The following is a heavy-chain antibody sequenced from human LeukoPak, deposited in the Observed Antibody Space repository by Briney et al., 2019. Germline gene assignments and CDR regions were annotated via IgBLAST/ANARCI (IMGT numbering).Heavy chain of an antibody. CDR1: GGSISSHY. CDR2: IYDSGST. V-gene: IGHV4-59*08. CDR3: ACYDVLTGYYSFDC. J-gene: IGHJ4*02. D-gene: IGHD3-9*01. Sequence: PSQTLSLTCTVSGGSISSHYWTWIRQPPGKGLDWIGYIYDSGSTNYNPSLKSRATTSVDTSKNQFSLNLSSVTAADTAVYYCACYDVLTGYYSFDCWGQGILVTVSS.